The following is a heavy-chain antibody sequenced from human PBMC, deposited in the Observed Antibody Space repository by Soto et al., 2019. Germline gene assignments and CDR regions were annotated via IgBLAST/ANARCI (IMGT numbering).Heavy chain of an antibody. Sequence: QVHLVQSGAEVKKPGASVKVSCKGSGYAFTTYGITWVRQAPGQGLEWMGWISAHNGNTNYAQKLQGRVTVTRDTXXXXXXXXXXXXXXXXXXXXXCXXXRYGDYWGQGALVTVSS. V-gene: IGHV1-18*01. CDR3: XXXRYGDY. CDR1: GYAFTTYG. D-gene: IGHD1-1*01. J-gene: IGHJ4*02. CDR2: ISAHNGNT.